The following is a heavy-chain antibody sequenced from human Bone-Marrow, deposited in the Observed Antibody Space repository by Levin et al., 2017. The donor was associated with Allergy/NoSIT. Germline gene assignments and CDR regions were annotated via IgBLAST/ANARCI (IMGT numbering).Heavy chain of an antibody. Sequence: SETLSLTCTVSGGSISSGSYYWSWIRQPAGKGLEWIGRIYTSGSTNYNPSLKSRVTISVDTSKNQFSLKLSSVTAADTAVYYCARDWAPVDTAMVFPHSQWYFDLWGRGTLVTVSS. CDR2: IYTSGST. CDR3: ARDWAPVDTAMVFPHSQWYFDL. CDR1: GGSISSGSYY. V-gene: IGHV4-61*02. D-gene: IGHD5-18*01. J-gene: IGHJ2*01.